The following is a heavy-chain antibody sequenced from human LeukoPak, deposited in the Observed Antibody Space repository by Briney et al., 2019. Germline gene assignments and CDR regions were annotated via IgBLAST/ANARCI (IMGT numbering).Heavy chain of an antibody. J-gene: IGHJ5*02. CDR2: INWNGGTT. V-gene: IGHV3-20*04. CDR1: GFTYDMYG. Sequence: GGSLRLSCAASGFTYDMYGMSWVRQAPGKGLEWVSGINWNGGTTGYADSVKGRFTISRDNAKNSLYLQMNSLIAEDTALYYCARELSAGFPLSWGQGALVTVSS. D-gene: IGHD1-26*01. CDR3: ARELSAGFPLS.